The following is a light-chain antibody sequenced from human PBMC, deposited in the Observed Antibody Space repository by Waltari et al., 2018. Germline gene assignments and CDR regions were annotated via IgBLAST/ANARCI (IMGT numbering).Light chain of an antibody. J-gene: IGKJ1*01. Sequence: EIVWTQSPGTLSLYPGERATLTGRASQTIRGSLAWYQQKPGQAPRLLIYGASSRAAGIPDRFSGSGSGTDFSLTISRLEPEDFAVYYCQHYVRLPATFGRGTKVEIK. CDR2: GAS. CDR1: QTIRGS. CDR3: QHYVRLPAT. V-gene: IGKV3-20*01.